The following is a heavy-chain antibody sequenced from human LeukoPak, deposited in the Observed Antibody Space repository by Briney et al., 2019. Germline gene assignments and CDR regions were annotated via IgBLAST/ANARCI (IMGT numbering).Heavy chain of an antibody. Sequence: SETLSLTCAVYGGSFSGYYWSWIRQPPAKGLEWIGEINHSGSTNYNPSLTSRVTISVDTAKNQFSLKLRSVTAADTAVYYCARGGPGTYYDFWSGYYRNWFDPWGQGTLVTVSS. CDR2: INHSGST. V-gene: IGHV4-34*01. CDR1: GGSFSGYY. CDR3: ARGGPGTYYDFWSGYYRNWFDP. D-gene: IGHD3-3*01. J-gene: IGHJ5*02.